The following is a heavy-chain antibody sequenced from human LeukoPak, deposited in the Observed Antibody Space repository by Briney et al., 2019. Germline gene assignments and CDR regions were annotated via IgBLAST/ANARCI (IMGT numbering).Heavy chain of an antibody. Sequence: GGSLRLSCAASGFTFSSYGMHWVRQAPGKGLEWVAVICYDGSNKYYADSVKGRFTISRDNSKNTLYLQMKSLRAEDTAVYYCAKDRGRGYSFDDYWGQGTLVTVSS. CDR2: ICYDGSNK. J-gene: IGHJ4*02. CDR1: GFTFSSYG. D-gene: IGHD5-18*01. V-gene: IGHV3-33*06. CDR3: AKDRGRGYSFDDY.